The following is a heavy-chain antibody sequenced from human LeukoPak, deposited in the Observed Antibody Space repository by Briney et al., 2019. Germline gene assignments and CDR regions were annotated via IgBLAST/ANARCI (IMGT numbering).Heavy chain of an antibody. CDR3: ASAASEYYYYGMDV. Sequence: FIRYDGSNKYYADSVKGRFTISRDNSKNTLYLQMNSLRAEDTAVYYCASAASEYYYYGMDVWGQGTTVTVSS. J-gene: IGHJ6*02. D-gene: IGHD6-25*01. V-gene: IGHV3-30*02. CDR2: IRYDGSNK.